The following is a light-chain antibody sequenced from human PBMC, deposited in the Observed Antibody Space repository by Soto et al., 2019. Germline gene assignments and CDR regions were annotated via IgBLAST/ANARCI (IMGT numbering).Light chain of an antibody. V-gene: IGKV1-27*01. Sequence: DIQMTQSPSPLSASVGDSVTITGRASQGISNYLAWYQQKPWKVPKLLIYAASTLQSGVPSRFSGSGSGTDFTPTISSLQPEDVATYYCQKYNSALPFTFGPGTKVDIK. J-gene: IGKJ3*01. CDR1: QGISNY. CDR3: QKYNSALPFT. CDR2: AAS.